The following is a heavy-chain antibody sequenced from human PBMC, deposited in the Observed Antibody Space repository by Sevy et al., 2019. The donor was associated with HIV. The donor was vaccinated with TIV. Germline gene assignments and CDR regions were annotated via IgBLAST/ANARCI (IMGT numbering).Heavy chain of an antibody. J-gene: IGHJ5*02. V-gene: IGHV3-23*01. CDR2: ISGSGGST. CDR1: VFTVSSKY. D-gene: IGHD3-3*01. CDR3: AKESRSGYLS. Sequence: GGSLRLSCAASVFTVSSKYMSWVRQAPGKGLEWVSTISGSGGSTYYAESVKGRLTVSRDNSKNTVYLQMDSLRDEDTAVYYCAKESRSGYLSWGQGTLVTVSS.